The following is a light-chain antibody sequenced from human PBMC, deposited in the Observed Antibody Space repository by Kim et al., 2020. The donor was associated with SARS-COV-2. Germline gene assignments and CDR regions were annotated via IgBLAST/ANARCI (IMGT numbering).Light chain of an antibody. Sequence: HSSPISCSRTSRDFGNYNLVSWYQQRPGKAPNLIIFEVSKRPSGVSNRFSGSKSGDTASLTISGLQAEDESDYYCCSYAGSSAFVIFGGGTKVTVL. V-gene: IGLV2-23*02. CDR2: EVS. CDR1: SRDFGNYNL. CDR3: CSYAGSSAFVI. J-gene: IGLJ2*01.